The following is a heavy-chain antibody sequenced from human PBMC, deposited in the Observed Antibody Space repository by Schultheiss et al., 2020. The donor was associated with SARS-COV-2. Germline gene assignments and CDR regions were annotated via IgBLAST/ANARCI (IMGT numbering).Heavy chain of an antibody. V-gene: IGHV3-49*03. J-gene: IGHJ6*02. CDR3: TRATRYYGMDV. CDR2: IRSKAYGGTT. CDR1: GFTFGDFA. Sequence: GGSLRLSCTASGFTFGDFAMSWFRQAPGKGLEWVGFIRSKAYGGTTEYAASVKGRFTISRDDSKSIAYLQMNSLKTEDTAVYYCTRATRYYGMDVWGQGTTVTVSS.